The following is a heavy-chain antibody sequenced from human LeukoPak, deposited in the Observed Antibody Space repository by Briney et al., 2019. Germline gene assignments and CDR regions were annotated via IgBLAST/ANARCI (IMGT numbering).Heavy chain of an antibody. V-gene: IGHV3-7*02. J-gene: IGHJ4*02. CDR2: IKPDGSEK. Sequence: PGGSLRVSCAASGFTFSSNWMNWVRQAPGKGLEWVANIKPDGSEKYYVDSVKGRFTSSRDNAKNSLYLQMNSLRAEDTAVYYCATPGGGSITMLNYWGQGTLVTVSS. CDR3: ATPGGGSITMLNY. CDR1: GFTFSSNW. D-gene: IGHD3-10*02.